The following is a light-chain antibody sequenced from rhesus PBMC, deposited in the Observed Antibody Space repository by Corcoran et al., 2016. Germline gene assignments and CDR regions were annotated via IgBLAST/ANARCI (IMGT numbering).Light chain of an antibody. CDR3: LQHKSYPRT. V-gene: IGKV1-28*02. Sequence: GDTVTITCRASQDISRYLNWFQQKPGKAPKLLIYTESSLESGVPSRFSGSGSGTEFTLTISSLQPEDFASYYCLQHKSYPRTFGQGTKVEIK. J-gene: IGKJ1*01. CDR2: TES. CDR1: QDISRY.